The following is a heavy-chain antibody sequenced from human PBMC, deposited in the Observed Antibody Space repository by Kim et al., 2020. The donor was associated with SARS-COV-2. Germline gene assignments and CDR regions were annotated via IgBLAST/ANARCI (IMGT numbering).Heavy chain of an antibody. D-gene: IGHD5-12*01. J-gene: IGHJ4*02. Sequence: YNPSLKSRVTISVDTSKNQFSLKLSSVTAADTAVYYCAREEDRYSGYFDYWGQGTLVTVSS. V-gene: IGHV4-31*02. CDR3: AREEDRYSGYFDY.